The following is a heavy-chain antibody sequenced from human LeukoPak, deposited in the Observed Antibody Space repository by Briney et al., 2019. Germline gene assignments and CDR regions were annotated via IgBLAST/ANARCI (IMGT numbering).Heavy chain of an antibody. J-gene: IGHJ4*02. CDR1: GDSVSSFY. D-gene: IGHD2-21*01. CDR3: ARGVVIAPQTFDY. CDR2: IYYSGTT. Sequence: PSETLSLTCTVSGDSVSSFYWSWIRQPPGKGLEWIGYIYYSGTTNYNPSPKSRVTISVDTTKSQFSLKLSSVTAADTAVYYCARGVVIAPQTFDYWGQGILVTVSS. V-gene: IGHV4-59*02.